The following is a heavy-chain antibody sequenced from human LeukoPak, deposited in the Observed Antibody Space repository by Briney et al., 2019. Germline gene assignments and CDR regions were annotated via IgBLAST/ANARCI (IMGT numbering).Heavy chain of an antibody. V-gene: IGHV4-59*12. D-gene: IGHD6-25*01. CDR2: IYYSGST. Sequence: NPSETLSLTCTVSGGSISSYYWSWIRQPPGKGLEWIGYIYYSGSTNYNPSLKSRVTISVDTSKNQFSLKLSSVTAADTAVYYCARARRRFDPWGQGTLVTVSS. J-gene: IGHJ5*02. CDR3: ARARRRFDP. CDR1: GGSISSYY.